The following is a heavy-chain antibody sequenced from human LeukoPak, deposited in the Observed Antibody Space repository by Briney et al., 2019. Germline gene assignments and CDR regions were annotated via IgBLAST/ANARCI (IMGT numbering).Heavy chain of an antibody. D-gene: IGHD2-15*01. CDR1: GFTFSNYF. J-gene: IGHJ5*02. CDR2: ISGDGTTT. CDR3: ARRVDAARWFDP. Sequence: PGGSLRLSCLASGFTFSNYFMHWVRQAPGEGLVWVSRISGDGTTTIYADSVKGRFTISRDNAKNTLYLQMNSLRAEDTATYFCARRVDAARWFDPWGQGTLVTVSS. V-gene: IGHV3-74*01.